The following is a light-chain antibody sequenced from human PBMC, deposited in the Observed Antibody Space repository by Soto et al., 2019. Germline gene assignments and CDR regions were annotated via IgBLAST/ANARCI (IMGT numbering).Light chain of an antibody. Sequence: ALTQPASVSGSPGQSITISCGGTSSDVGAYIYVSWYQQYPGKAPKLIIYEVNNRPSGVSGRFSGSKSDTTAHLTISGLQAEDEADYYCSSYSESDTKGFGTGTKVTV. CDR3: SSYSESDTKG. CDR2: EVN. J-gene: IGLJ1*01. CDR1: SSDVGAYIY. V-gene: IGLV2-14*03.